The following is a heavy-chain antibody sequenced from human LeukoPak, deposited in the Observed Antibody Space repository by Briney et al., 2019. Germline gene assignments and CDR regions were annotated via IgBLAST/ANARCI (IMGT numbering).Heavy chain of an antibody. CDR2: IYTSGST. V-gene: IGHV4-4*07. D-gene: IGHD3-22*01. CDR1: GGSISSYY. Sequence: SETLSLTCTVSGGSISSYYWSWIRQPAGKGLESIGRIYTSGSTNYNPSLKSRVTISVDTSKNQFSLKLSSVTAADTAVYFCVKFYFDSSGYYDVFDIWGQGTMVTVSS. J-gene: IGHJ3*02. CDR3: VKFYFDSSGYYDVFDI.